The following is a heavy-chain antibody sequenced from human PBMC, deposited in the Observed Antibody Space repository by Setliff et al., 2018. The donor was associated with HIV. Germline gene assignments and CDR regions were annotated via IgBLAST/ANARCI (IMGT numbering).Heavy chain of an antibody. J-gene: IGHJ4*02. CDR3: ARSPIRMRYFDY. CDR1: GLTFSSYW. CDR2: IKEDGSEK. D-gene: IGHD2-8*01. V-gene: IGHV3-7*01. Sequence: GWSLRLSCAASGLTFSSYWMSWVRQAPGKGLEWMANIKEDGSEKYYVDSVKGRFTISRDNTKNSLYLQMNSLTAEDTAVYYCARSPIRMRYFDYWGQGALVTVSS.